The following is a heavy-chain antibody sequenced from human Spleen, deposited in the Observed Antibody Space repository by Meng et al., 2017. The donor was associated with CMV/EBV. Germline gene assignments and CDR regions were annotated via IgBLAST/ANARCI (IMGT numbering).Heavy chain of an antibody. J-gene: IGHJ4*02. CDR1: FSFSIAQ. V-gene: IGHV3-30*03. CDR3: ARDVFLRAYAPGYYFDC. D-gene: IGHD3-16*01. CDR2: TSYDGNRK. Sequence: FSFSIAQITWVRQAPGKGLEWVAVTSYDGNRKYYADSVKRRFTISRDPSPSPLSLQMNSLRAEDTAVYSCARDVFLRAYAPGYYFDCCRPGTLVTVSS.